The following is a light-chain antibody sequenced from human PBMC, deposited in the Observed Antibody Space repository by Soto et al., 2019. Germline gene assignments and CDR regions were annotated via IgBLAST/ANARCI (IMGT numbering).Light chain of an antibody. J-gene: IGKJ2*01. Sequence: DIQMTQSPSSLSASVGDRVTITCRASRSISTNLNWYQKKPGKAPKLLIHAASSLHSGVPSRFSGSGSGTYFTLTISSLQPDDLATYYCQQSYSTPPDTFGQGTKLEIK. CDR2: AAS. CDR3: QQSYSTPPDT. V-gene: IGKV1-39*01. CDR1: RSISTN.